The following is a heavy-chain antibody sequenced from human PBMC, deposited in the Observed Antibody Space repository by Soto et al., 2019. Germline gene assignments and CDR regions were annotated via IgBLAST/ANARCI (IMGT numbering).Heavy chain of an antibody. D-gene: IGHD3-10*01. Sequence: PSETLSLTCTVSGGSVNSDTYYWSWIRQPPGKGLEWIGYIYFSGSTSYNPSLESRVTISVDKSKNQFSLRLSSVTAADTAVYYCARDKSGSGSYFYYFDYWGQGSPVTVSS. CDR1: GGSVNSDTYY. CDR2: IYFSGST. J-gene: IGHJ4*02. V-gene: IGHV4-61*01. CDR3: ARDKSGSGSYFYYFDY.